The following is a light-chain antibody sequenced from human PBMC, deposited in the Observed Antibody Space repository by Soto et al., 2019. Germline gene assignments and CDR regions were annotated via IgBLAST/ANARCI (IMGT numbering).Light chain of an antibody. V-gene: IGKV3-20*01. CDR2: GAS. CDR3: QQYGTSPRT. Sequence: EVMLTQSPGTLSLSPGERATLSCRASQSIFSNYLAWYQQKSGQAPRLLIYGASNRATGIPDRFSGSGSGADFTLTISRLEPVDFAVYYCQQYGTSPRTFGQGTKVEFK. J-gene: IGKJ1*01. CDR1: QSIFSNY.